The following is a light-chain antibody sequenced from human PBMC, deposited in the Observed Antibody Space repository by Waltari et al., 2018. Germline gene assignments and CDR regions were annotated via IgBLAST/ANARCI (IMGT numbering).Light chain of an antibody. CDR1: QSVLYSSNNKNY. Sequence: DIVMTQSPDSLAVSLVERATINCKSSQSVLYSSNNKNYLAWYQQKPGQPPKLLIYWASTRESGVPDRFSGSGSGTDFTLIISSLQAEDVAVYYCQQYYSTPTFGQGTKVEIK. J-gene: IGKJ1*01. CDR2: WAS. CDR3: QQYYSTPT. V-gene: IGKV4-1*01.